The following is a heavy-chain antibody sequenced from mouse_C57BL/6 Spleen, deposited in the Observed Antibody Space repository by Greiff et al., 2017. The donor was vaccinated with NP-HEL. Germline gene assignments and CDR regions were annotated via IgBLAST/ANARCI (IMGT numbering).Heavy chain of an antibody. CDR1: GFTFSDYG. CDR2: ISSGSSTI. D-gene: IGHD3-2*02. Sequence: EVKLMESGGGLVKPGGSLKLSCAASGFTFSDYGMHWVRKAPEKGLEWVAYISSGSSTIYYADTVKGRFTISRDNAKNTLFLQMTSLRSEDTAMYYCARGDSSGYGAMDYWGQGTSVTVSS. CDR3: ARGDSSGYGAMDY. J-gene: IGHJ4*01. V-gene: IGHV5-17*01.